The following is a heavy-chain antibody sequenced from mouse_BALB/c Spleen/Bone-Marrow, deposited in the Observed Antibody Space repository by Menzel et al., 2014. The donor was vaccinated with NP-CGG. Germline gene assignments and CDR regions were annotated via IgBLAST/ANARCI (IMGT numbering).Heavy chain of an antibody. CDR2: IWAGGST. CDR1: GFSLTSYG. V-gene: IGHV2-9*02. CDR3: ARDYYGSLYAMDY. J-gene: IGHJ4*01. D-gene: IGHD1-1*01. Sequence: QVQPQQSGPGLVAPSQSLSITCTVSGFSLTSYGVHWVRQPPGKGLEWLGVIWAGGSTNYNSALMSRLSISKDNSKSQVFLKMNSLQTDDTAMYYCARDYYGSLYAMDYWGQGTSVTVSS.